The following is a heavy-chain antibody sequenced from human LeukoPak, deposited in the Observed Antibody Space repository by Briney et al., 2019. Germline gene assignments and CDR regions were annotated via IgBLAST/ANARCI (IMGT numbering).Heavy chain of an antibody. Sequence: AGGSLRLSCAASGFTFSSYGMHWVRQAPGKGLEWVAVISYDGSNKYYADSVKGRFTISRDNSKNTLYLQMNSLRAEDTAVYYCAKRGDGYKNYFDYWGQGTLVTV. V-gene: IGHV3-30*18. CDR2: ISYDGSNK. CDR3: AKRGDGYKNYFDY. D-gene: IGHD5-24*01. CDR1: GFTFSSYG. J-gene: IGHJ4*02.